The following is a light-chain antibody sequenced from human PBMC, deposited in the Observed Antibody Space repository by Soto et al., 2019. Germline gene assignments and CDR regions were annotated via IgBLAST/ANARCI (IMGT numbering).Light chain of an antibody. Sequence: QAVVTQEPSLTVSPGGTVNLTCGSSTGAVTSSHYPYWFQQKPGQAPRALIYDTSNKHSWTPARFSGSLLGGKPALILSGAQPEDEADYYCSLSYSDVRVFGGGTKLTVL. V-gene: IGLV7-46*01. CDR3: SLSYSDVRV. CDR2: DTS. J-gene: IGLJ3*02. CDR1: TGAVTSSHY.